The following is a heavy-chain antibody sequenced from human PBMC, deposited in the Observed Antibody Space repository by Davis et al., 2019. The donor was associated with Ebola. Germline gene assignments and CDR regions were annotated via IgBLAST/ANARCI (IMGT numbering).Heavy chain of an antibody. CDR3: ARDLNYYGSGSYYNAFDI. CDR2: INAGNGNT. Sequence: ASVKVSCKASGYTFTSYAMHWVRQAPGQRLEWMGWINAGNGNTKYSQKFQGRVTITRDTSASTAYMELSSLRSEDTAVYYCARDLNYYGSGSYYNAFDIWGQGTMVIVSS. V-gene: IGHV1-3*01. CDR1: GYTFTSYA. J-gene: IGHJ3*02. D-gene: IGHD3-10*01.